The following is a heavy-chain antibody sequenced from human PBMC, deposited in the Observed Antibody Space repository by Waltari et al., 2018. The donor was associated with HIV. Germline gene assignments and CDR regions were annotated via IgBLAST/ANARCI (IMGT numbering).Heavy chain of an antibody. D-gene: IGHD3-22*01. Sequence: QVQLVESGGGVVQPGRSLRLSCAASGFTFSNFAMLWVRRAPGKGLEWVAVIWYDGDNKYYADSVKGRFTISRDNSKNTLYLQMNSLRVEDTAVYYCARGGYYYDISGYYHYWGQGTLVTVSS. V-gene: IGHV3-33*01. J-gene: IGHJ4*02. CDR2: IWYDGDNK. CDR1: GFTFSNFA. CDR3: ARGGYYYDISGYYHY.